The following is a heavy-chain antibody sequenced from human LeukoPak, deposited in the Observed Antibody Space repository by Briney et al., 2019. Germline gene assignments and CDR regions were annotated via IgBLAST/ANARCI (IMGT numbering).Heavy chain of an antibody. Sequence: SETLSLTCAVYGGSFSGYYWSWIRQPPGKGLEWIGEINHSGSTNYNPSLKSRVTISGDTTKNQFSLKLTSVTAADTAVYYCAGEGDHELNAFDIWGQGTKVTVSS. J-gene: IGHJ3*02. CDR3: AGEGDHELNAFDI. V-gene: IGHV4-34*01. D-gene: IGHD1-26*01. CDR2: INHSGST. CDR1: GGSFSGYY.